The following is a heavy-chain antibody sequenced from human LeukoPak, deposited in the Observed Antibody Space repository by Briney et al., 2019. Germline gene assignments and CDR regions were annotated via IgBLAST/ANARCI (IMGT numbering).Heavy chain of an antibody. CDR3: ARILTGIAAADSDY. D-gene: IGHD6-13*01. CDR1: GGSISSSSYY. Sequence: ASETLSLTCTVSGGSISSSSYYWGWIRQPPGKGLEWIGSIYYSGSTYYNPSLKSRVTMSVDTSKNQFSLKLSSVTAADTAVYYCARILTGIAAADSDYWAQGTLVTVSS. V-gene: IGHV4-39*01. CDR2: IYYSGST. J-gene: IGHJ4*02.